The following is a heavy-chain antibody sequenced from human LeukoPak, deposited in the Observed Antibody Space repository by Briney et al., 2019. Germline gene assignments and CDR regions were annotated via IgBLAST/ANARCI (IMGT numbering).Heavy chain of an antibody. CDR2: ISSVSSTI. CDR1: GFIFSSYS. J-gene: IGHJ6*03. V-gene: IGHV3-48*01. Sequence: GGSLRLSCAASGFIFSSYSMNWVRQAPGKGLEWISFISSVSSTIFYADSVKGRFNISRDNVKNSLYLQMNGLRAEDTAVYYCAKAPRFGDHATEYYYYYMHVWGKGTTVTVSS. CDR3: AKAPRFGDHATEYYYYYMHV. D-gene: IGHD3-16*01.